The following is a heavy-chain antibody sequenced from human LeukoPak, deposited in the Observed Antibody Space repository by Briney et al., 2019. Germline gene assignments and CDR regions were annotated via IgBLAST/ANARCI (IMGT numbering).Heavy chain of an antibody. CDR1: GFTFSSYS. D-gene: IGHD3-22*01. CDR3: ARDLGDYDSSGYYYNYFDY. Sequence: GGSLRLSCAASGFTFSSYSMNWVRQAPGKGLEWVSSISSSSSYIYYADSVEGRFTISRDNAKNSLYLQMNSLRAEDTAVYYCARDLGDYDSSGYYYNYFDYWGQGTLVTVSS. V-gene: IGHV3-21*01. CDR2: ISSSSSYI. J-gene: IGHJ4*02.